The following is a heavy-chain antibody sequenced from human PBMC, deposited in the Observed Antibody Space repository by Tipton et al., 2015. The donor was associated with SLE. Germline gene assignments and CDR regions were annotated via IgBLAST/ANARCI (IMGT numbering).Heavy chain of an antibody. V-gene: IGHV4-34*01. CDR2: INHIGST. Sequence: GLVKPSETLSLTCSVSGSSISSHYWSWIRQPPGKGLEWIGEINHIGSTNYNPSLKSRVTVSVDTSKNQVSLNLTSVTAADTAVYYCARGPTPPFGSGWYSFDYWGQGTLVTVSS. J-gene: IGHJ4*02. CDR1: GSSISSHY. CDR3: ARGPTPPFGSGWYSFDY. D-gene: IGHD6-19*01.